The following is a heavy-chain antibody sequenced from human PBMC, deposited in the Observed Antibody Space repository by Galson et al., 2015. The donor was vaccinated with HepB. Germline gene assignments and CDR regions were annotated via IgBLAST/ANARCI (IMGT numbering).Heavy chain of an antibody. Sequence: SGAEVKKPGESLRISCKGSGYSFTSYWSTWVRQMPGKGLEWMGRIDPSDAYTNYSTSFQGHVTISADKSISTAYVQWSSLKASDTALYYCARGQYGSGWYEGDSWGQGTLLTVSS. CDR1: GYSFTSYW. J-gene: IGHJ4*02. CDR2: IDPSDAYT. D-gene: IGHD6-19*01. CDR3: ARGQYGSGWYEGDS. V-gene: IGHV5-10-1*01.